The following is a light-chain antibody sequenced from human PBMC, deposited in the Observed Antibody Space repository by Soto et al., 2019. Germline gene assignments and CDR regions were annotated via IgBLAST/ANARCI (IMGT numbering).Light chain of an antibody. V-gene: IGLV1-40*01. CDR3: QSYDFTLGAFWV. CDR2: GTS. Sequence: QSVLTQPPSVSGAPGQMVTISCTGGASNIGANYDVHWYQQLPGTAPKLLIYGTSNRPSGVPDRFSGSKSGTSASLAITGLQAEDEAHYFCQSYDFTLGAFWVFGGGTKVTV. CDR1: ASNIGANYD. J-gene: IGLJ3*02.